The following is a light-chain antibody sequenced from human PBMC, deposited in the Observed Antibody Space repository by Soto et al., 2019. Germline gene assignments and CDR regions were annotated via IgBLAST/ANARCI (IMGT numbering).Light chain of an antibody. Sequence: DIQMTQSPSSLSASVGDRVTITCRASQSISNYLNWYQQKPGKAPKLLMYAASSLQSGVPSRFGGSGSGTDFTLTISSLQPEDFATYYYQQSYSTTRTFGQGTKVEIK. CDR3: QQSYSTTRT. V-gene: IGKV1-39*01. CDR1: QSISNY. CDR2: AAS. J-gene: IGKJ1*01.